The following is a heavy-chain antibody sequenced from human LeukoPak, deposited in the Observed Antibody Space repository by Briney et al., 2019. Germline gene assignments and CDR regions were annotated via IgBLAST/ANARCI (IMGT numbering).Heavy chain of an antibody. CDR2: IYSDRST. Sequence: WGSLRLSCAVSGFTVSSNYMSWVRQAPGKWLEWVSVIYSDRSTYYADSVKGRFTISRDNSKNTLYLQMNSLRAEDTAVYYCYSMIVVEIRVINDYWGQGTLVTV. CDR1: GFTVSSNY. CDR3: YSMIVVEIRVINDY. J-gene: IGHJ4*02. V-gene: IGHV3-66*01. D-gene: IGHD3-22*01.